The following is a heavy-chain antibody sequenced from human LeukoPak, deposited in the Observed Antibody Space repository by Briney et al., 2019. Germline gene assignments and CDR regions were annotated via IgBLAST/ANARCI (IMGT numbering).Heavy chain of an antibody. J-gene: IGHJ4*02. V-gene: IGHV3-11*01. Sequence: GGSLRLSCAASGFTFSDYYMSWIRQAPGKGLEWVSSISSSGSTIYYADSVKGRFTISRDNSKNTLYLQMNSPRAEDTAVYYCARYYYYDNSGRACDYWGQGTLVTVSS. CDR3: ARYYYYDNSGRACDY. D-gene: IGHD3-22*01. CDR2: ISSSGSTI. CDR1: GFTFSDYY.